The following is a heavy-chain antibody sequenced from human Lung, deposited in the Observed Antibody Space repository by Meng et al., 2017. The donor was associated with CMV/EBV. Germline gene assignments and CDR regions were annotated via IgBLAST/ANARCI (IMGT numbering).Heavy chain of an antibody. J-gene: IGHJ4*02. CDR2: IYYSGST. CDR1: SGSISSGDYY. V-gene: IGHV4-30-4*08. CDR3: ARALDTAMVTFDY. Sequence: QVQLQESGPGRVKPYQTLSLTCTVSSGSISSGDYYWSWIRQPPGKGLEWIGYIYYSGSTYYNPSLKSRVTISVDTSKNQFSLKLSSVTAADTAVYYCARALDTAMVTFDYWGQGTLVTVSS. D-gene: IGHD5-18*01.